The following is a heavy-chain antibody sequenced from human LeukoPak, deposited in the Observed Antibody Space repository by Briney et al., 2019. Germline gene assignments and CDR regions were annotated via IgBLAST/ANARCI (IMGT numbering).Heavy chain of an antibody. V-gene: IGHV3-30*04. Sequence: GGSLRLSCAASGFTFSSYAMHWVRQAPGKGLEWVAVISYDGSSKYYADSVKGRFTISRDNSKNTLYLQMNSLRAEDTAVYYCASLLNSFDPWGQGTLVTVSS. CDR2: ISYDGSSK. CDR3: ASLLNSFDP. CDR1: GFTFSSYA. D-gene: IGHD2-8*02. J-gene: IGHJ5*02.